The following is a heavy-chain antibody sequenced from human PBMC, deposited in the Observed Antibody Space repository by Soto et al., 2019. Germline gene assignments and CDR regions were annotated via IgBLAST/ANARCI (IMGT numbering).Heavy chain of an antibody. CDR2: ISAYNGNK. J-gene: IGHJ4*02. CDR3: ARGRVWASGDFPEH. Sequence: RASVKVSCKASGYTFSNYYISWVRQAHGQGLEWMAWISAYNGNKHYAQNFQGRVTLTTDTSTTTANMELRSLRPDDTAVYYCARGRVWASGDFPEHWGQGTLVTVSS. V-gene: IGHV1-18*01. CDR1: GYTFSNYY. D-gene: IGHD4-17*01.